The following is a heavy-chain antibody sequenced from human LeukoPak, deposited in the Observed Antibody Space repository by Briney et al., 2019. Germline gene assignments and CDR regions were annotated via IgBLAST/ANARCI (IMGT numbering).Heavy chain of an antibody. D-gene: IGHD1-14*01. CDR3: ARLKRAVIPEHFGY. J-gene: IGHJ4*02. V-gene: IGHV4-59*08. CDR2: IYYTGST. Sequence: PSETLSLTCTVSGGSISGYFWSWIRQPPGKGLEFIGYIYYTGSTTYNPSLKSRVTISVDTSKNQFSLKLSSVTAADTAVYYCARLKRAVIPEHFGYWGQGTLVTVSS. CDR1: GGSISGYF.